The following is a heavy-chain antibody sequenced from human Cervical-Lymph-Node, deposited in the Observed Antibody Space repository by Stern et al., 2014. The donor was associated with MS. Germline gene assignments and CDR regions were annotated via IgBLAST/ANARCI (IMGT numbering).Heavy chain of an antibody. D-gene: IGHD3-16*01. J-gene: IGHJ5*02. CDR2: ISGRGGSP. CDR1: GFTFSSYA. CDR3: AKDGEVLGLDP. Sequence: EVQLVQSGGGLVQPGGSLRLSCAASGFTFSSYAMSWVRQAPGKGLEWVSAISGRGGSPYYADSVNGRFTLSRDNSTNTLYLQWNSLRAEDRAVYYCAKDGEVLGLDPWGQGTLVTVSS. V-gene: IGHV3-23*04.